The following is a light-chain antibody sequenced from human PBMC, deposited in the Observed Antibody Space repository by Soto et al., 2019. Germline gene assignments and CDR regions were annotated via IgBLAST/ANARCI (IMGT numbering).Light chain of an antibody. Sequence: DIQMTQSPSTLSASVGERVTITCRASQSVTNWLAWYQQKPGKAPKLLIYDVSSLESGVPSRFSGSGSGTDFTLTISRLEPEDFAVYYCQQFGSSPPRITFGQGTRLEIK. V-gene: IGKV1-5*01. CDR2: DVS. J-gene: IGKJ5*01. CDR3: QQFGSSPPRIT. CDR1: QSVTNW.